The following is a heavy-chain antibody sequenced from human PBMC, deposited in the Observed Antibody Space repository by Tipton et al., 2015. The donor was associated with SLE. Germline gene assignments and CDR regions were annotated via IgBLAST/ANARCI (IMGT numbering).Heavy chain of an antibody. CDR1: GFTFSSYA. J-gene: IGHJ4*02. CDR3: ARDIEYGDYVDH. Sequence: SLRLSCAASGFTFSSYAMSWVRQAPGKGLEWVSAISGSGGSTYYADSVKGRFTISRDNSKNTLYLQMNSLRAEDTAVYYCARDIEYGDYVDHWGQGTLVTVSS. CDR2: ISGSGGST. V-gene: IGHV3-23*01. D-gene: IGHD2-2*01.